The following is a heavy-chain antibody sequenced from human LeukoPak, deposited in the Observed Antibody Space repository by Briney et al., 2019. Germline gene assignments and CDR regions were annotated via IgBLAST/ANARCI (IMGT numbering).Heavy chain of an antibody. CDR2: IIPILGIA. CDR1: GGTFSSYA. D-gene: IGHD3-10*01. Sequence: SVKVSCKASGGTFSSYAISWVRQAPGQGLEWMGRIIPILGIANYAQKFQGRVTITADKSTSTAYMELSSLRSEDTAVYYCATSFRAVNWFDPWGQGTLVTVSS. V-gene: IGHV1-69*04. J-gene: IGHJ5*02. CDR3: ATSFRAVNWFDP.